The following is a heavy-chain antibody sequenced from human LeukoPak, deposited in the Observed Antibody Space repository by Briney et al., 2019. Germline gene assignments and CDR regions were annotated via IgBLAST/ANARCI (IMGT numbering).Heavy chain of an antibody. D-gene: IGHD4-17*01. Sequence: GASVKVSCKASGYTFTGYYMHWVRQAPGQGLEWMGWINPNSGGTNYAQKFQGRVTMTRDTSISTAYMELSRLRSDDTAVYYCASRTSYGDYDAFDIWGQGTMVTVSS. CDR1: GYTFTGYY. V-gene: IGHV1-2*02. J-gene: IGHJ3*02. CDR2: INPNSGGT. CDR3: ASRTSYGDYDAFDI.